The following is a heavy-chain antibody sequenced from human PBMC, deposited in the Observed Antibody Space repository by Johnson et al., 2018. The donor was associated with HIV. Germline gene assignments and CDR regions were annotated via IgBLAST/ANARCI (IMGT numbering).Heavy chain of an antibody. V-gene: IGHV3-30*04. J-gene: IGHJ3*02. CDR1: GFTFSNYP. CDR2: VSFDGSNK. CDR3: ARDLVDAVIVVFGAFDI. Sequence: QVQLVESGGGVVRPGRSLRLSCTASGFTFSNYPMHWVRQAPGKGLEWVAVVSFDGSNKYYADSVKGRFTISRDNAKNSLYLQMNSLRAEDTALYYCARDLVDAVIVVFGAFDIWGQGTMVTVSS. D-gene: IGHD3-22*01.